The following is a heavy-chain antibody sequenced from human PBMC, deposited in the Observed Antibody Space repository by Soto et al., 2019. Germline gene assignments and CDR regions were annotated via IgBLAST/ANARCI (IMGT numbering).Heavy chain of an antibody. CDR3: ATEDESSGHAGTFHH. Sequence: QVQLVESGGDVVQPGRSLTLSSAASEFTFSSYVMHWVRQAPGKGLEWVAGISNDGNSVHYADSVKGRFAISRDNSKNTLFLQVDSLRTEDTAVYYCATEDESSGHAGTFHHWGQGTLVTVSS. CDR1: EFTFSSYV. J-gene: IGHJ1*01. D-gene: IGHD2-15*01. CDR2: ISNDGNSV. V-gene: IGHV3-30*09.